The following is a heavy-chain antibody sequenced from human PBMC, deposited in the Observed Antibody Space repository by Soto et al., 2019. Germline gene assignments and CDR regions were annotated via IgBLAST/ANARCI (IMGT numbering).Heavy chain of an antibody. CDR2: ITASGSAT. CDR3: AKDVADRGIAA. CDR1: GFTFRKRA. Sequence: EVQVLESGGALVQPGGSLRLSCAASGFTFRKRAMTWVRQAPGQGLEYVSSITASGSATFYAASVRGRFAISRDNAKSTLYLHMSSLRAADTALYYCAKDVADRGIAAWGQGTLVTVSS. J-gene: IGHJ5*02. V-gene: IGHV3-23*01. D-gene: IGHD2-21*01.